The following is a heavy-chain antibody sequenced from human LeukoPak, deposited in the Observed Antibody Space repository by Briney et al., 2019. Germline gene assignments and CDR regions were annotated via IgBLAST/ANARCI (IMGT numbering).Heavy chain of an antibody. J-gene: IGHJ4*02. Sequence: PSETLSLTCTVSGGSISSYYWSWIRQPPGKGLEWIGYIYYSGSTNYNPSLKSRVTISVDTSKNQFSLKLSSVTAADTAVYYCARHTGRRDGYNLDYWGQGTLVTVSS. D-gene: IGHD5-24*01. V-gene: IGHV4-59*08. CDR3: ARHTGRRDGYNLDY. CDR1: GGSISSYY. CDR2: IYYSGST.